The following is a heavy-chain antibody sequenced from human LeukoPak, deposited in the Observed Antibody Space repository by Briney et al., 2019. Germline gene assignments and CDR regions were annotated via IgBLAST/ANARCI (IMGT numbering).Heavy chain of an antibody. CDR3: ARSGSAPYFDY. Sequence: GGSLRLSCAASGFTFSSYWMSWVRQAPGKGLEWVSSISSSSSYIYYADSVKGRFTISRDNAKNSLYLQMNSLRAEDTAVYYCARSGSAPYFDYWGQGTLVTVSS. CDR1: GFTFSSYW. V-gene: IGHV3-21*01. D-gene: IGHD6-25*01. J-gene: IGHJ4*02. CDR2: ISSSSSYI.